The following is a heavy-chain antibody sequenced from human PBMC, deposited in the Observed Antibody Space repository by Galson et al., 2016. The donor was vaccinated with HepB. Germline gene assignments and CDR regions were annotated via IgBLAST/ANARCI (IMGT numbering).Heavy chain of an antibody. CDR3: ARHQSVYCSTTKCWGPDY. J-gene: IGHJ4*02. CDR1: GFTFSNYW. CDR2: IKSDGSYT. Sequence: SLRLSCAASGFTFSNYWMHWVRQGPGKGLEWVSRIKSDGSYTNYADSVKGRFTISRDSAKNTLYLQMNSLRVEDTAVYYCARHQSVYCSTTKCWGPDYWGQGTLVTVSS. V-gene: IGHV3-74*01. D-gene: IGHD2-2*01.